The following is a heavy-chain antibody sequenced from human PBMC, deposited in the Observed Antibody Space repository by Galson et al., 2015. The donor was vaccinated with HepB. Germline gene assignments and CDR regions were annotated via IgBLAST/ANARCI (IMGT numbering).Heavy chain of an antibody. Sequence: SLRLSCAASGFTFSSYAMNWVRQAPGKGLEWVSAISGSGGSTYYADSVKGRFTISRDNSKNTLYLQMNSLRAEDTAVYYCAKPDGYNPRRYAFDIWGQGTMVTVSS. D-gene: IGHD5-24*01. CDR3: AKPDGYNPRRYAFDI. J-gene: IGHJ3*02. V-gene: IGHV3-23*01. CDR1: GFTFSSYA. CDR2: ISGSGGST.